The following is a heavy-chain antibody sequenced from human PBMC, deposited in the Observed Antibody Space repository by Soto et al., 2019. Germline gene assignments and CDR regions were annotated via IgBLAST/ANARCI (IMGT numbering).Heavy chain of an antibody. CDR3: AKDQYCSNRGCHTAWFDP. Sequence: GGSLRLSCTASGITFSSYAMSWVRQAPGKGLEWVSAISGSGDATYSADSVKGRFTISRDNSRNTLYLQMNSLRADDTAVYYCAKDQYCSNRGCHTAWFDPWGPGTLVTVSS. V-gene: IGHV3-23*01. CDR1: GITFSSYA. CDR2: ISGSGDAT. D-gene: IGHD2-2*01. J-gene: IGHJ5*02.